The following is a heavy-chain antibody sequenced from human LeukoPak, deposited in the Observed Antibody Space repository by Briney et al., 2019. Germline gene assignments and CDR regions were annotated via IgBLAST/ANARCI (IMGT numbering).Heavy chain of an antibody. D-gene: IGHD6-19*01. V-gene: IGHV3-23*01. Sequence: PGGSLRLSCAASGFTFSDYYMSWIRQAPGKGLEWVSAISGSGGSTYYADSVKGRFTISRDNSKNTLYLQMNSLRTEDTAVYYCAKDRSGWGDYWGQGTLVTVSS. CDR1: GFTFSDYY. CDR2: ISGSGGST. J-gene: IGHJ4*02. CDR3: AKDRSGWGDY.